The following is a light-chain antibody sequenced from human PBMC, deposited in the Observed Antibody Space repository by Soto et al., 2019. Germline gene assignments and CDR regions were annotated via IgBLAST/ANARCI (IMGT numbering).Light chain of an antibody. Sequence: QLVLAQSPSASASLGASVKLTCTLSSGHSNYAIAWHQQHPEKGPRYLMKLYSDGSHNKGDGIPDRFSGSSSGAERDLTISSLQSEDEADYYCQTWGTAFRVFGGGTKLTVL. V-gene: IGLV4-69*01. CDR2: LYSDGSH. J-gene: IGLJ3*02. CDR1: SGHSNYA. CDR3: QTWGTAFRV.